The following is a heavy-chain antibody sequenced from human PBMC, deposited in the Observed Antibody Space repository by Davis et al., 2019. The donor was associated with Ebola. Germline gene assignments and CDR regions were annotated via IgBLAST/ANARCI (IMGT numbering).Heavy chain of an antibody. J-gene: IGHJ4*02. V-gene: IGHV1-46*01. D-gene: IGHD4-11*01. CDR2: INPIGGTT. Sequence: AASVKVSCKTSGYTFTSYYIHWVRQAPGQGLEWLGAINPIGGTTDYAQKFQGRVHLTRDTSTSTMYMEMRRLQSEDTAVYYCAKPDFPLSTTAATQWAVDHWGQGTLVTVSS. CDR3: AKPDFPLSTTAATQWAVDH. CDR1: GYTFTSYY.